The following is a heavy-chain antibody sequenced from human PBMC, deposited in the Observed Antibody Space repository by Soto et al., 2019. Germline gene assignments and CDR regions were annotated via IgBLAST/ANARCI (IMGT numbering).Heavy chain of an antibody. CDR1: GYTFTSYD. CDR2: MNPNSGNT. Sequence: ASVKVSCKASGYTFTSYDINWVRQATGQGLEWMGWMNPNSGNTGYAQKFQGRVTMTRNTSISTAYMELCSLRSEDTAVYYCARMEVATITNYYGMDVWGQGTTVTVSS. CDR3: ARMEVATITNYYGMDV. D-gene: IGHD5-12*01. J-gene: IGHJ6*02. V-gene: IGHV1-8*01.